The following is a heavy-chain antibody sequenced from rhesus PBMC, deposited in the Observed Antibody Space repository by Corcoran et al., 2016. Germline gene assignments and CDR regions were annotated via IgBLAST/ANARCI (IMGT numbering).Heavy chain of an antibody. CDR1: GGSLNHGFF. Sequence: QVQLQESGPGLVKPSTTLSPPLPASGGSLNHGFFLNWCLQPPGKGLEWVGNIYGNSATTYYNPSLKSRITISKDTSKNQFFLKLTSVTAADTAVYFCARVKYNSLDIWGRGVLVTVSS. V-gene: IGHV4S9*01. J-gene: IGHJ5-2*02. CDR2: IYGNSATT. CDR3: ARVKYNSLDI. D-gene: IGHD3-34*01.